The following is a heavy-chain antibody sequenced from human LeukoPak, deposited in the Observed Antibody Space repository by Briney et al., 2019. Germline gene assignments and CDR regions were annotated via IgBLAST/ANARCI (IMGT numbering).Heavy chain of an antibody. CDR1: GGSISSSSYY. D-gene: IGHD6-13*01. CDR2: IYYSGST. V-gene: IGHV4-39*01. J-gene: IGHJ5*02. CDR3: ARPLAAAGDSVGHNWFDP. Sequence: PSETLSLTCTVSGGSISSSSYYWGWIRQPPGKGLEWIGSIYYSGSTYYNPSLKSRVTISVDTSKNQFSLKLSSVTAADTAVYYCARPLAAAGDSVGHNWFDPWGQGTLVTVSS.